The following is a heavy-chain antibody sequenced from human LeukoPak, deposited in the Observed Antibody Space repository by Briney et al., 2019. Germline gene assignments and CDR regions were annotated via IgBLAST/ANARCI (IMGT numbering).Heavy chain of an antibody. CDR1: GFTFSSYG. D-gene: IGHD3-3*01. Sequence: GGSLRLSCAASGFTFSSYGMHWVRQAPGKGLEWVAFIRYDGSNKYYADSVKGRFTISRDNSKNTLYLQMNSLRAEDTAVYYCAKDQDDFWSGYYSAPFDYWGQGTLVTVSS. V-gene: IGHV3-30*02. J-gene: IGHJ4*02. CDR3: AKDQDDFWSGYYSAPFDY. CDR2: IRYDGSNK.